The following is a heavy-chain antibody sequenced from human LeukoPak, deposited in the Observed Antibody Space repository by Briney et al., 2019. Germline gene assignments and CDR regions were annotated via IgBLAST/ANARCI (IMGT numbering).Heavy chain of an antibody. CDR2: ISAYNGNS. J-gene: IGHJ4*02. CDR1: GYSFTSFG. CDR3: ARDLGLDTTMIFFDY. V-gene: IGHV1-18*01. D-gene: IGHD5-18*01. Sequence: ASVKVSCKASGYSFTSFGISWVRQAPGQGPEWMGWISAYNGNSNYVQKFQGRVTMTTDTSTNTVYMELRSLTSDDAAVYYCARDLGLDTTMIFFDYWGQGTLVTVSS.